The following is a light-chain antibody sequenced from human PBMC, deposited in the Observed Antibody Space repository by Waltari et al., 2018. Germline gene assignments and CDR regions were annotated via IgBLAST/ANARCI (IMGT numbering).Light chain of an antibody. V-gene: IGLV3-19*01. CDR3: NSRDSNGLHTG. CDR1: SLRHYY. J-gene: IGLJ1*01. CDR2: GKK. Sequence: SSELTQDPAVSVTLGQTVRITCQGDSLRHYYATWYQQKPGQAPVLVMYGKKNRPSGIPDRFSGSSSGNTASLTITGAQAEDEADYYCNSRDSNGLHTGFGTGTKVSVL.